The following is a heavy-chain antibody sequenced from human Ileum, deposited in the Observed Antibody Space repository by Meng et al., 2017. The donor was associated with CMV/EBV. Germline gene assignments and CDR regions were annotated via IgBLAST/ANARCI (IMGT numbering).Heavy chain of an antibody. CDR2: IKQDGSAM. J-gene: IGHJ2*01. Sequence: GESLKISCVVSGFTFNNYWMTWVRQAPGKGLEWVANIKQDGSAMYYVNSVKGRFTISRDNAKNSLYLQMNSLRGDDTAVYHCARTGRDFDLWGRGTLVTVSS. CDR3: ARTGRDFDL. CDR1: GFTFNNYW. V-gene: IGHV3-7*01.